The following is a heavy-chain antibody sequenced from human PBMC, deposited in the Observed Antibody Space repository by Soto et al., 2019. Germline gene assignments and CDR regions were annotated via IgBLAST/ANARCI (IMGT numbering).Heavy chain of an antibody. CDR1: GGSFSGYY. V-gene: IGHV4-34*01. J-gene: IGHJ5*02. CDR3: ARVRARFYDFWSASNWFDP. CDR2: INHSGST. D-gene: IGHD3-3*01. Sequence: SETLSLTCAVYGGSFSGYYWSWIRQPPGKGLEWIGEINHSGSTNYNPSLKSRVTISVDTSKNQFSLKLSSVTAADTAVYYCARVRARFYDFWSASNWFDPWGQGTLVTVSS.